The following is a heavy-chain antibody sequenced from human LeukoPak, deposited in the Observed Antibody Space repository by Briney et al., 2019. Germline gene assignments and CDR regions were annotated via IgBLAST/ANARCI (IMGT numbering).Heavy chain of an antibody. V-gene: IGHV4-34*01. CDR2: INHSGST. Sequence: SETLSLTCAVYGGSFSGYYWSWIRQPPGKGLEWIGEINHSGSTNYNPSLKSRVTISVATSKNQFSLKLSSVTAADTAVYYCARGPRVQSSGYLFDYWGQGTLVTVSS. CDR3: ARGPRVQSSGYLFDY. D-gene: IGHD3-22*01. J-gene: IGHJ4*02. CDR1: GGSFSGYY.